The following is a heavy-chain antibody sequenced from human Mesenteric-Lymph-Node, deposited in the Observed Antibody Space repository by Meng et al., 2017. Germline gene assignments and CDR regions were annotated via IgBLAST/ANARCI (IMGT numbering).Heavy chain of an antibody. CDR3: ARDVTFPLWISDY. J-gene: IGHJ4*01. V-gene: IGHV3-21*01. Sequence: GGFLRLSCAASGFTFSSYSMNWVRQAPGKGLEWVSSISSSSSYIYHADSVKGRFSITRDNDKNSMYLQMNRLRAEDTAVYYCARDVTFPLWISDYWGQGTLVTVSS. CDR2: ISSSSSYI. D-gene: IGHD5-12*01. CDR1: GFTFSSYS.